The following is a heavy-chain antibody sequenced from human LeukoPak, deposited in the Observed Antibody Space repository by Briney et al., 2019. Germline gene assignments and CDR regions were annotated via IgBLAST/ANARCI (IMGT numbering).Heavy chain of an antibody. V-gene: IGHV3-30*02. J-gene: IGHJ5*02. CDR2: IRYDGSNK. D-gene: IGHD3-10*01. CDR3: AKGTSADLWSGVS. CDR1: GFTFSSYG. Sequence: PGGSLRLSCAASGFTFSSYGMHWVRQAPGKGLEWVAFIRYDGSNKYYADSVKGRFTISRDNSKNTLYLQMNSLRAEDTAVYYCAKGTSADLWSGVSWGQGTLVTVSS.